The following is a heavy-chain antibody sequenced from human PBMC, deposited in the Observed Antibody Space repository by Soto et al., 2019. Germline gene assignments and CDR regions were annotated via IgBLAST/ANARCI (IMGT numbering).Heavy chain of an antibody. J-gene: IGHJ4*02. CDR2: IIPIFGTA. Sequence: SVKVSCKASGGTFSSYAISWVRQAPGQGLEWMGGIIPIFGTANYTQKFQGRVTITADESTSTAYMELSSLRSEDTAVYYCARNPDPIFYDSSGYLVYWGQGTLVTVSS. D-gene: IGHD3-22*01. V-gene: IGHV1-69*13. CDR3: ARNPDPIFYDSSGYLVY. CDR1: GGTFSSYA.